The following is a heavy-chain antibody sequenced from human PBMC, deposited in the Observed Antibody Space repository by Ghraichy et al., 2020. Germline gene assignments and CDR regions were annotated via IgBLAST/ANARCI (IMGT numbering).Heavy chain of an antibody. Sequence: SETLSLTCSVSGGSISSYYWSWIRQPPGKGLEWIGYIKYSGSTNSNPSLKIQITISVEPSKNQFSRKLSFVTAADTAVYYCARDPSSRNDFWSGYSSGYFDYWGQGTLVTVSS. CDR3: ARDPSSRNDFWSGYSSGYFDY. CDR1: GGSISSYY. CDR2: IKYSGST. D-gene: IGHD3-3*01. V-gene: IGHV4-59*01. J-gene: IGHJ4*02.